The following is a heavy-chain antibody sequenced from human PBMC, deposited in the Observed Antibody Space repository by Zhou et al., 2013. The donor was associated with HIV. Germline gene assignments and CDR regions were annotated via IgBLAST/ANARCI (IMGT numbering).Heavy chain of an antibody. CDR3: ARGEEAYCGGDCYPNFDY. CDR2: IIPILGIA. D-gene: IGHD2-21*01. CDR1: GGTFSSYA. V-gene: IGHV1-69*04. J-gene: IGHJ4*02. Sequence: QVQLVQSGAEVKKPGSSVKVSCKASGGTFSSYAISWVRQAPGQGLEWMGRIIPILGIANYAQKFQGRVTITADKSTSTAYMELSSLRSEDTAVYYCARGEEAYCGGDCYPNFDYWGQGTLVTVSS.